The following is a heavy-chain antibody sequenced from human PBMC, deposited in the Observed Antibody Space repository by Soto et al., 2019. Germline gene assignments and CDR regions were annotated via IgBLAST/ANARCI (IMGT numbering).Heavy chain of an antibody. Sequence: ASVKVSCKASGYTFVDYGFSWVRQAPGQGLEWMGWISPYNGNTHYVETFQGRVTMTTGTSTSTAFMELRTLTSDDTAVYYCARVPTPTHGDSNKNNFLDPWGQGTLVTVSS. CDR1: GYTFVDYG. CDR2: ISPYNGNT. J-gene: IGHJ5*02. D-gene: IGHD3-10*01. V-gene: IGHV1-18*04. CDR3: ARVPTPTHGDSNKNNFLDP.